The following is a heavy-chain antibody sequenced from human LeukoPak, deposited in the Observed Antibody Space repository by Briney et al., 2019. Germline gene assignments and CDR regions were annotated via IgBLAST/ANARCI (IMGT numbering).Heavy chain of an antibody. CDR1: GFPFSSYA. D-gene: IGHD2-2*01. Sequence: GGSLRLSCTASGFPFSSYAMSWVRQTPGKGLEWVSTISSSGGSTYYADSVKGRLTISRDNSRNTLYLQMNSLRAEDSALYYCAKGDCVGTTCPAPVDCWGQGTLVTVSS. V-gene: IGHV3-23*01. CDR3: AKGDCVGTTCPAPVDC. J-gene: IGHJ4*02. CDR2: ISSSGGST.